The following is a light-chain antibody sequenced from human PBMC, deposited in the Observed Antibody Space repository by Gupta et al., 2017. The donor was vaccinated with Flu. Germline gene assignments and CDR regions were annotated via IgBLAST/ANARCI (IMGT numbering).Light chain of an antibody. CDR2: GAS. V-gene: IGKV3-20*01. Sequence: ERATLSCRASQSVSDNYLAWYQQKPGQAPRLLIYGASSRATGIPDRFSGSGSGTDFTLTIRRLEPEDFAVYYCQQYGSSPRTFGQGTKVEIK. CDR3: QQYGSSPRT. J-gene: IGKJ1*01. CDR1: QSVSDNY.